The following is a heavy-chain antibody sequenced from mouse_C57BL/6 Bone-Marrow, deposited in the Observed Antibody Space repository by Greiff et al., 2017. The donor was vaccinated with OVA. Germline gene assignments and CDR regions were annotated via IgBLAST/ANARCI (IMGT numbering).Heavy chain of an antibody. CDR2: ISSSGST. J-gene: IGHJ2*01. CDR3: ARESVYGNFDY. Sequence: EVQLMESGPALVKPSQTVSLTCTVTGYSITNGNHWWNWIRQVSGSKLVWIGSISSSGSTDSTPSLKSRISITRDTSKNQLFLQLNSVTTEDIATSYCARESVYGNFDYWGQGTTLTVSS. V-gene: IGHV3-4*01. CDR1: GYSITNGNHW. D-gene: IGHD2-1*01.